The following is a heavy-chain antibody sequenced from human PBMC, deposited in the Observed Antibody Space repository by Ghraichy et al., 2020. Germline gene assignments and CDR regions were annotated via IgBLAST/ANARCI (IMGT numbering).Heavy chain of an antibody. J-gene: IGHJ6*02. CDR3: ATRSPWYYYGMDV. V-gene: IGHV5-51*01. Sequence: GESLNISCKGSGYSFTSYWIGWVRQMPGKGLEWMGIIYPGDSDTRYSPSFQGQVTISADKSISTAYLQWSSLKASDTAMYYCATRSPWYYYGMDVWGQGTTVTVSS. CDR2: IYPGDSDT. CDR1: GYSFTSYW.